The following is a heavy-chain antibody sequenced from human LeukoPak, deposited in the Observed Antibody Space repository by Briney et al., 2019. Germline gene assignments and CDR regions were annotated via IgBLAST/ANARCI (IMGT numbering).Heavy chain of an antibody. V-gene: IGHV3-48*03. J-gene: IGHJ4*02. CDR1: GFTFSSYE. CDR2: ISSSGSTI. CDR3: ARDSVTLYY. D-gene: IGHD2/OR15-2a*01. Sequence: GGSLRLSCAASGFTFSSYEMNWVRQAPGKGLEWVSYISSSGSTIYYADSVKGRFTISRDNAKNSLYLQMNSRRAEDTAVYYCARDSVTLYYWGEGTLVTVSS.